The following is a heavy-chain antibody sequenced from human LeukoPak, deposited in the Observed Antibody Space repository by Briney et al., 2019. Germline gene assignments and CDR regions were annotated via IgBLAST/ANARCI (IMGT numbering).Heavy chain of an antibody. J-gene: IGHJ4*02. Sequence: PGGSLRLSCAASGFTFSSYGMHWVRQAPGKGLEWVAFIRNDGSNKYYADSVKGRFTISRDNSKNTLYLQMNSLRAEDTAVYYCAKGRIVVVPAASDYWGQGTLVTVSS. CDR1: GFTFSSYG. CDR2: IRNDGSNK. V-gene: IGHV3-30*02. D-gene: IGHD2-2*01. CDR3: AKGRIVVVPAASDY.